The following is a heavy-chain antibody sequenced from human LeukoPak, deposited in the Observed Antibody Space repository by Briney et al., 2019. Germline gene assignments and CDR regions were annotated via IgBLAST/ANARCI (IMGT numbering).Heavy chain of an antibody. D-gene: IGHD6-13*01. J-gene: IGHJ4*02. CDR1: GFTVSNNY. V-gene: IGHV3-53*01. CDR3: ATDLGIVAAANY. CDR2: IYSDGTT. Sequence: GGSLRLSCAASGFTVSNNYMIWVRQAPGKGPEWVSLIYSDGTTSYADSVKGRFTISRDNSKNTLYLHMNSLRVEDSAVYYCATDLGIVAAANYWGQGTLVTVSS.